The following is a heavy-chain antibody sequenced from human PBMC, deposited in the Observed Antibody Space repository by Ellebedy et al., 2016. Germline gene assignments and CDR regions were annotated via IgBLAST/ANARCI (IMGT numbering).Heavy chain of an antibody. D-gene: IGHD3-22*01. Sequence: GESLKISCEGSGYMFSTYWIAWVRQMPGKVLEWMGIIYPGDSDTRYSPSFQGQVTISDDKSISTAYLQWNSLKASDTAMYFCARRPSYEDDAFDIWGQGTLVTVSS. CDR2: IYPGDSDT. CDR1: GYMFSTYW. CDR3: ARRPSYEDDAFDI. J-gene: IGHJ3*02. V-gene: IGHV5-51*01.